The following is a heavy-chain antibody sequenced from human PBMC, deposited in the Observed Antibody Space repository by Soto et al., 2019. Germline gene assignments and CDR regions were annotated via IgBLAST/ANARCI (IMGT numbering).Heavy chain of an antibody. CDR3: AREGDYYDSSGDRGHD. D-gene: IGHD3-22*01. V-gene: IGHV3-33*01. CDR2: IWYDGSNK. CDR1: GFTFSSYG. J-gene: IGHJ4*02. Sequence: PGGSLRLSCAASGFTFSSYGMHWVRQAPGKGLEWVAVIWYDGSNKYYADSVKGRFTISRDNSKNTLYLQMNSLRAEDTAVYYCAREGDYYDSSGDRGHDSGKGSLVTVAS.